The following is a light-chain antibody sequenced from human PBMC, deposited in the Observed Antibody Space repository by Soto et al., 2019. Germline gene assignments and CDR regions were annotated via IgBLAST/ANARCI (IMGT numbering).Light chain of an antibody. CDR2: GAS. CDR1: QSVSGN. CDR3: QQYNNWPPA. J-gene: IGKJ1*01. Sequence: EIVMTQSPATLSVSPGERATLSCRASQSVSGNLAWYQQKPGQAPRLLIYGASTRATAIPARFSGSGSGTEVNLTISSLQSEDFAVYYCQQYNNWPPAFGQGTKVEIK. V-gene: IGKV3-15*01.